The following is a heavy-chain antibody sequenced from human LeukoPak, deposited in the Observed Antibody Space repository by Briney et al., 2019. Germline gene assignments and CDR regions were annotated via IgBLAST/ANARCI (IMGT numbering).Heavy chain of an antibody. J-gene: IGHJ5*02. CDR1: GGSISSGCYY. D-gene: IGHD3-10*01. CDR3: AREVGGFGEYGNWFDP. V-gene: IGHV4-39*07. CDR2: INHSGST. Sequence: SETLSLTCTVSGGSISSGCYYWSWIRQPPGKGLEWIGEINHSGSTNYNPSLKSRVTISVDTSKNQFSLKLSSVTAADTAVYYCAREVGGFGEYGNWFDPWGQGTLVTVSS.